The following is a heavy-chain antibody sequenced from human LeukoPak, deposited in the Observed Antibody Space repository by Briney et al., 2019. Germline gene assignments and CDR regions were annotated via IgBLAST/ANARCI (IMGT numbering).Heavy chain of an antibody. V-gene: IGHV3-74*01. CDR2: INSDGSST. J-gene: IGHJ5*02. CDR1: GFTFSSYW. CDR3: ARARWLAYNWFDP. Sequence: GGSLRLSCAASGFTFSSYWMHWVRQAPGKGLVWVSRINSDGSSTSYADSVKGRFTISRDNAKNTLYLQMNSLSAEDTAVYYCARARWLAYNWFDPWGQGTLVTVSS. D-gene: IGHD6-19*01.